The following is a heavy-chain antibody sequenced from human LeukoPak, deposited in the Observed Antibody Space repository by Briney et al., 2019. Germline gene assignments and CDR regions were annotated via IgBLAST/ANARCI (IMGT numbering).Heavy chain of an antibody. CDR1: GFTFSSSTFGSYT. J-gene: IGHJ4*02. CDR2: ISSTGTYI. D-gene: IGHD4-11*01. CDR3: ARDLDYSTGFDY. V-gene: IGHV3-21*01. Sequence: PGGSLRLSCATSGFTFSSSTFGSYTMNWVRQAPGKSLEWVSSISSTGTYIYYTDSVKGRFTISRDIANSLLYLQMNSLRADDTAVYYCARDLDYSTGFDYWGQGTLVTVSS.